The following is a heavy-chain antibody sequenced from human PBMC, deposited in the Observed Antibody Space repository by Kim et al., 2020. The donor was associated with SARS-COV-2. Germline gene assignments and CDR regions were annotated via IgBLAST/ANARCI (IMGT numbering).Heavy chain of an antibody. Sequence: TNYAQKFQGWVTRTRDTSISTAYMELSRLRSDDTAVYYCARGYTQQSIDYWGQGTLVTVSS. CDR2: T. CDR3: ARGYTQQSIDY. J-gene: IGHJ4*02. V-gene: IGHV1-2*04. D-gene: IGHD1-20*01.